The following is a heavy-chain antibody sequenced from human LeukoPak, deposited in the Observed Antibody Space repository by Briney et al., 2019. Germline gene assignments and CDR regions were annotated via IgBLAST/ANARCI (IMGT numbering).Heavy chain of an antibody. V-gene: IGHV4-59*01. D-gene: IGHD2-21*01. CDR1: GDSMSSYY. Sequence: SETLSLTCTVSGDSMSSYYWSWIRQPPGKGQEWIGCIYYSGSTNYNPSLKSRVTISVDTSENQFSLNLSSVTAADTAVYYCARVSGRIATFDYWGQGTLVTVSS. CDR2: IYYSGST. CDR3: ARVSGRIATFDY. J-gene: IGHJ4*02.